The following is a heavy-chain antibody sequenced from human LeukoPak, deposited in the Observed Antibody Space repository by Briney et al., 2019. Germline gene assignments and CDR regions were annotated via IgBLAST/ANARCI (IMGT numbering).Heavy chain of an antibody. CDR2: ISGSGGST. Sequence: PGGSLRLSCAASGFTFSSYAMSWVRQAPGKGLEWVSAISGSGGSTYSADSVKGRFTISRDNSKNMVYLQTSSLRAKDTAVYYCARAGSWSSRPYFDYWGQGILVSVSS. V-gene: IGHV3-23*01. CDR1: GFTFSSYA. J-gene: IGHJ4*02. CDR3: ARAGSWSSRPYFDY. D-gene: IGHD1-26*01.